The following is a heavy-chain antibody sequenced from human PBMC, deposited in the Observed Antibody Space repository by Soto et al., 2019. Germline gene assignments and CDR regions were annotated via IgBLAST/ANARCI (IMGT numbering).Heavy chain of an antibody. J-gene: IGHJ6*02. V-gene: IGHV4-34*01. CDR3: ARGGSSGWGNRYYSYYYGMDV. D-gene: IGHD6-19*01. CDR2: INHSGST. Sequence: RLPLGKEKEWIGEINHSGSTNYNPSLKSRVTISVDTSKNQFSLKLSSVTAADTAVYYCARGGSSGWGNRYYSYYYGMDVWVQGTTGT.